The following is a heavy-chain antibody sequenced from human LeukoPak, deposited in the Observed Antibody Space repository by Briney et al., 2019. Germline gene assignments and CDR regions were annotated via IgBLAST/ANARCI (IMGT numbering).Heavy chain of an antibody. CDR2: INPNSGGT. Sequence: ASVKVSCKASGYTFTGHYMHWVRQVAGRGLEWMGRINPNSGGTNYAQKFQGRVTMTRDTSISTAYMELSRLRSDDTAVYYCARGATAGTGDLGYWGQGTLVTVSS. D-gene: IGHD7-27*01. V-gene: IGHV1-2*06. CDR3: ARGATAGTGDLGY. J-gene: IGHJ4*02. CDR1: GYTFTGHY.